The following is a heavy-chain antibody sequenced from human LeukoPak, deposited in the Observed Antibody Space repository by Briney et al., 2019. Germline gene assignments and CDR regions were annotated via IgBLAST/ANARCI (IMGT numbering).Heavy chain of an antibody. D-gene: IGHD3-22*01. CDR1: GFTFSSYS. J-gene: IGHJ3*02. V-gene: IGHV3-21*01. CDR2: ISSSSSYV. Sequence: GGSLRLSCAASGFTFSSYSMNWVRQAPGKGLEWVSSISSSSSYVSYADSVKGRFTISRDNAKNSLYLQMNSLRAEDTAVYYCASLRITMIVDDAFDIWGQGTMVTVSS. CDR3: ASLRITMIVDDAFDI.